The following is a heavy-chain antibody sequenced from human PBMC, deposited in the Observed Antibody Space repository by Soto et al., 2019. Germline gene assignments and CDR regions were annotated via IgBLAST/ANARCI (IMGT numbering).Heavy chain of an antibody. CDR1: GGSISSGGYY. V-gene: IGHV4-31*03. D-gene: IGHD6-13*01. J-gene: IGHJ6*02. CDR2: IYYSGRT. Sequence: SETLSLTCTVSGGSISSGGYYWSWIRQHPGKGLEWIGYIYYSGRTYYNPSLKSRVTISVDTSKNQFSLKLSSVTAADTAVYYCARDRSWTYDYYYGMDVWGQGTTVTVSS. CDR3: ARDRSWTYDYYYGMDV.